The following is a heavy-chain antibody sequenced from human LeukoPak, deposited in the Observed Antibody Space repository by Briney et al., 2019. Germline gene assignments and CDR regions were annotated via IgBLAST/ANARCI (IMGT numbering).Heavy chain of an antibody. D-gene: IGHD4-23*01. V-gene: IGHV4-30-2*01. CDR2: IYHSGST. CDR1: GGSISSGGYS. CDR3: ARLYGGKPFDY. Sequence: SETLSLTCAVSGGSISSGGYSWSWIRQPPGKGLEWIGYIYHSGSTYYNPSLKSRVTISVDRSKNQFSLKLSSVTAADTAVYYCARLYGGKPFDYWGQGTLVTVSS. J-gene: IGHJ4*02.